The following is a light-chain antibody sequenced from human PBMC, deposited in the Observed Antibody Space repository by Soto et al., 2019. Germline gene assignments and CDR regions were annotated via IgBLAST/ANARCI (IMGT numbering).Light chain of an antibody. CDR3: SSYSASSTYTI. CDR1: STDIGTYNF. V-gene: IGLV2-14*03. J-gene: IGLJ7*01. CDR2: DVT. Sequence: QSVLTQPASVSGSPGQSITISCTGTSTDIGTYNFVSWYQQRPGKAPKLILYDVTDRPSGISDRFSGSKSGNTASLTISGLRAEDEADYYCSSYSASSTYTIFGGGTQLTVL.